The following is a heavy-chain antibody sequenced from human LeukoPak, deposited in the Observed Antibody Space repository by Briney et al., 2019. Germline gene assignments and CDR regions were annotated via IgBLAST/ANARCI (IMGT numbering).Heavy chain of an antibody. CDR2: IRSKAYGGTT. Sequence: GGSLRPSCTASGFTFGDYAMSWVRQAPGKGLEWVGFIRSKAYGGTTEYAASVKGRFTISRDDSKSIAYLQMNSLKTEDTAVYYCTTHYDFWSGYEQKPDYWGQGTLVTVSS. CDR1: GFTFGDYA. CDR3: TTHYDFWSGYEQKPDY. D-gene: IGHD3-3*01. J-gene: IGHJ4*02. V-gene: IGHV3-49*04.